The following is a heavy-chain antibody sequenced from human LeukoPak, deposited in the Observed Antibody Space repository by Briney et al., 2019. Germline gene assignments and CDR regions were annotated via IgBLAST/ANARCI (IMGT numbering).Heavy chain of an antibody. CDR3: ARALRLWGGNSGIAFDI. CDR1: GFTFSSYA. J-gene: IGHJ3*02. D-gene: IGHD4-23*01. Sequence: GGSLRLSCAASGFTFSSYAMHWVSQAPGKGLEWVAFISYAGSNKYYADSVKGRFTISRDNSKNTLYLQLNSLRTEDTAVYYCARALRLWGGNSGIAFDIWGQGTMVTVSS. CDR2: ISYAGSNK. V-gene: IGHV3-30*03.